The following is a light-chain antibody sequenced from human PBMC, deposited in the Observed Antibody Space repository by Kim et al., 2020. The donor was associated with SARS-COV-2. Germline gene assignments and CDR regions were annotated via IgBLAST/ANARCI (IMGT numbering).Light chain of an antibody. CDR3: QSYNIAPDT. CDR1: QAISNY. J-gene: IGKJ2*01. CDR2: GAS. V-gene: IGKV1-27*01. Sequence: DIQMTQSPSSLSASVGDRVTITCRASQAISNYLAWYQQKPGKVPELLIFGASTLQSGVPSRFSGSGSGTDFTLTISSLQPEDVATYYCQSYNIAPDTFGQGTKLEI.